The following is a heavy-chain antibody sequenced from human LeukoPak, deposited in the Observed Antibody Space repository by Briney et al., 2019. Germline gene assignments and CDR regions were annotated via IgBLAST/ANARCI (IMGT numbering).Heavy chain of an antibody. CDR3: ASVPRRYCSGGSCSKGGYYYYYMDV. D-gene: IGHD2-15*01. CDR2: INHSGST. J-gene: IGHJ6*03. V-gene: IGHV4-34*01. Sequence: SETLSLTCAVYGGSFNAYYWSWIRQPPGKGLEWIGEINHSGSTNYNSSLKSRVTISVDTSKNQFSLKLSSVTAADTAVYYCASVPRRYCSGGSCSKGGYYYYYMDVWGKGTTVTVSS. CDR1: GGSFNAYY.